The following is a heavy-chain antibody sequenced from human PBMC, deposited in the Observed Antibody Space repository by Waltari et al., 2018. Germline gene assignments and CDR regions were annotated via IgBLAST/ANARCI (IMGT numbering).Heavy chain of an antibody. Sequence: QVQLVQSGAEVKKPGASVKVSCKVSGYTLTELSMHWVRQAPGKGLEWMGGFASEDGDTIYAPKVQGRATMTEATSTDPAYMELSSLRSEDTAVYYCATRSPYSNYVALFDYWGQGTLVTVSS. D-gene: IGHD4-4*01. CDR2: FASEDGDT. V-gene: IGHV1-24*01. CDR3: ATRSPYSNYVALFDY. J-gene: IGHJ4*02. CDR1: GYTLTELS.